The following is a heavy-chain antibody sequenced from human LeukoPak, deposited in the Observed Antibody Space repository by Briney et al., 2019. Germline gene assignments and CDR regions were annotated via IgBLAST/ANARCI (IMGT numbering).Heavy chain of an antibody. CDR3: VKGLTYYSDSRPPASYYYGMDV. CDR2: ISSNGLST. CDR1: GFTFTNYA. V-gene: IGHV3-64D*06. Sequence: GGSLRLSCSASGFTFTNYAMHWVRQAPGKGLEYVSAISSNGLSTYYADSVRGRFTTSKDNSKNTLYLQMSSLRPEDTALCFCVKGLTYYSDSRPPASYYYGMDVWGQGTTVTVSS. D-gene: IGHD3-22*01. J-gene: IGHJ6*02.